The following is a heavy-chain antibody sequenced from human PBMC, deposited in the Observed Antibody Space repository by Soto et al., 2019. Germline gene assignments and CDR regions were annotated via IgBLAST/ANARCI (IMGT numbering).Heavy chain of an antibody. V-gene: IGHV3-9*01. CDR3: AKDASSSWWGSYFDY. CDR2: ISWNSGSI. CDR1: GFTFDDYA. D-gene: IGHD6-13*01. J-gene: IGHJ4*02. Sequence: EVQLVESGGGLVQPGRSLRLSCAASGFTFDDYAMHWVRQAPGKGLEWVSGISWNSGSIGYADSVKGRFTISRDNAKNSRYVQMNSRRAEDTALYYGAKDASSSWWGSYFDYWGQGTLVTVSS.